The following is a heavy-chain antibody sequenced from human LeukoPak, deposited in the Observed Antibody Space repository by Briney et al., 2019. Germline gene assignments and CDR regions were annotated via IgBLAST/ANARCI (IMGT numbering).Heavy chain of an antibody. CDR1: GDSISNDY. V-gene: IGHV4-59*01. Sequence: SSETLSLTCTVSGDSISNDYWSWIRQPPGKGLEWIGYIYYSGSTNYNPSLKSRVTISVDTSKNQFSLKLSSVTAADTAVYYCARARREYSYGSYYYYGMDVWGQGTTVTVSS. D-gene: IGHD5-18*01. CDR2: IYYSGST. J-gene: IGHJ6*02. CDR3: ARARREYSYGSYYYYGMDV.